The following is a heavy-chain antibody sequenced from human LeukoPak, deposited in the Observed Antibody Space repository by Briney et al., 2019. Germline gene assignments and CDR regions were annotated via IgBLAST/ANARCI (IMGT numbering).Heavy chain of an antibody. Sequence: SETLSLTCTVSGGSISSGSYYWSWIRQTAGKGLEWIGRIYASGSTNYNPSLKSRVTISVDTSKNQFSLKLSSVTAADTAVYFCARATIRYCSSTSCYEDYWGQGTLVTVSS. V-gene: IGHV4-61*02. CDR1: GGSISSGSYY. CDR3: ARATIRYCSSTSCYEDY. D-gene: IGHD2-2*01. J-gene: IGHJ4*02. CDR2: IYASGST.